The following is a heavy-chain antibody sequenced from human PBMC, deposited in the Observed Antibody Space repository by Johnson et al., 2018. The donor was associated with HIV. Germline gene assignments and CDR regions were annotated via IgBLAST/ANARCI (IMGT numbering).Heavy chain of an antibody. Sequence: VQLVESGGGVVRPGGSLRLSCAASGFTFDDYGMSWVRQTPGKGLEWVSGINWNSGSIGYADSVKGRFTISRDNAKNSLYLQMNSLRAEDTALYYCAKGYSSSWYDACDIWGQGTRVTVSS. V-gene: IGHV3-20*04. D-gene: IGHD6-13*01. CDR1: GFTFDDYG. J-gene: IGHJ3*02. CDR3: AKGYSSSWYDACDI. CDR2: INWNSGSI.